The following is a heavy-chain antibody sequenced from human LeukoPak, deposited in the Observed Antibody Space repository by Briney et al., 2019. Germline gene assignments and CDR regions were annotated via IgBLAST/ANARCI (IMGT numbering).Heavy chain of an antibody. Sequence: GASVRLSCAASGYTFTSYGISWVRQAPGQGLEWMAWITDDNGKTNYAETLQGRVTITTNTSTNTAYMELRSLRADDTAVYYCARVLREHDFDYWGQGTLVTVSS. CDR3: ARVLREHDFDY. CDR2: ITDDNGKT. V-gene: IGHV1-18*01. CDR1: GYTFTSYG. J-gene: IGHJ4*02. D-gene: IGHD2-21*01.